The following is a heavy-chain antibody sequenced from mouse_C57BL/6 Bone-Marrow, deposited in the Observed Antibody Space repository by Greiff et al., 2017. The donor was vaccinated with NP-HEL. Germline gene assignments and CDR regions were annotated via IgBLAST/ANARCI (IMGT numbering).Heavy chain of an antibody. CDR2: IYPYNGVS. J-gene: IGHJ3*01. V-gene: IGHV1-31*01. CDR1: GYSFSGYD. D-gene: IGHD3-3*01. CDR3: EREKGAWFAY. Sequence: EVQLVESGPELVKPGGSVKISCKASGYSFSGYDMNWVKQSQGKRLEWIGYIYPYNGVSCYNQKFKGKATLTVDKSSSTAYMELRSLTYEDSEVYYCEREKGAWFAYWGKGTLVTVSA.